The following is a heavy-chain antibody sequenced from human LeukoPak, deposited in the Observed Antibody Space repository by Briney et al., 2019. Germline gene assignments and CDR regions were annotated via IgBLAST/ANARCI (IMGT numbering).Heavy chain of an antibody. J-gene: IGHJ4*02. D-gene: IGHD2-2*01. V-gene: IGHV4-59*11. Sequence: PSETLSLTCTVSGGSISSHYWSWIRQPPGKGLEWIGYIYYSGSTNYNPSLKSRGTISVDTSKNQFSLKLSSVTAADTAVYYCAGGVGCSSTSCYFVFDYWGQGTLVTVSS. CDR3: AGGVGCSSTSCYFVFDY. CDR2: IYYSGST. CDR1: GGSISSHY.